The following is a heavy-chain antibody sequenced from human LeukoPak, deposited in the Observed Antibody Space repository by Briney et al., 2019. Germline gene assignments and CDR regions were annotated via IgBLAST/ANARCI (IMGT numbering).Heavy chain of an antibody. D-gene: IGHD3-10*01. CDR2: ISYDRSNK. CDR1: GFTFCSYG. J-gene: IGHJ4*02. V-gene: IGHV3-30*18. Sequence: PGGALRLSSAAYGFTFCSYGMHWVRPAPGKGLWWGVVISYDRSNKYYAHYVKGRFTISRDNSKNTLYLQMNSLRDEDTAVYYCEKENHIDYYGSGSYYTNFDYWGQGTLVTVSS. CDR3: EKENHIDYYGSGSYYTNFDY.